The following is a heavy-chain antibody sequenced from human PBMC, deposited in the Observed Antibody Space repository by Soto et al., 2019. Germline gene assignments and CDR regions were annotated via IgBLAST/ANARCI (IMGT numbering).Heavy chain of an antibody. CDR2: ISAHNGNA. Sequence: DSVKVSFKACGYTFTNYGINLVRQAPGQGLEWMGWISAHNGNADYTQHFHGRVTMTIDTSTSTAYMDLRSLRSDDTAVYYCALGISGKPSLEYYGLDVWGQGTTVTVSS. D-gene: IGHD1-20*01. J-gene: IGHJ6*02. CDR3: ALGISGKPSLEYYGLDV. CDR1: GYTFTNYG. V-gene: IGHV1-18*01.